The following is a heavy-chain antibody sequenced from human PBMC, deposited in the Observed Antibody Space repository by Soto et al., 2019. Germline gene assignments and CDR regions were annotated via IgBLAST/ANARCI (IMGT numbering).Heavy chain of an antibody. J-gene: IGHJ4*02. CDR2: IYYSGST. CDR3: ARAGSGGICLEY. Sequence: QVQLQESGPGLVKPSQTLSLTCTVSVGSISSGGYYWSWIRQHPGKGLEWIGYIYYSGSTYYNPSPKSRVTISVDTSKNQFSLKLSSVTAADTAVYYCARAGSGGICLEYWGQGTLVTVSS. V-gene: IGHV4-31*03. D-gene: IGHD2-15*01. CDR1: VGSISSGGYY.